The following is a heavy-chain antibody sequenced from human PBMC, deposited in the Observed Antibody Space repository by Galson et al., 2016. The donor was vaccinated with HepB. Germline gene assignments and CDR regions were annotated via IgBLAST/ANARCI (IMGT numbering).Heavy chain of an antibody. V-gene: IGHV3-30*18. J-gene: IGHJ4*02. Sequence: LRLSCAASGFIFSSYGMHWVRQAPGKGLEWVSVISKDGRIKNYAESEKGRFTISRDNSKNTLYLQMNTLRVEDTAVYYCAKEDGGSGSYLEYWGQGTLVTVSS. CDR2: ISKDGRIK. D-gene: IGHD3-10*01. CDR1: GFIFSSYG. CDR3: AKEDGGSGSYLEY.